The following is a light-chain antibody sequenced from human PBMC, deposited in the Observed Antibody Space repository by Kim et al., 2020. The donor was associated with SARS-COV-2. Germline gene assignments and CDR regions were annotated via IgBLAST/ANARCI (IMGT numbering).Light chain of an antibody. V-gene: IGKV1-27*01. CDR2: AAS. J-gene: IGKJ1*01. Sequence: ASVGDRVTITCRAIQDIANSLAWYQQKPGKVPKVLIYAASTLQSGVPSRFSGSGSGTEFTLTIGSLQTEDVATYYCQKYNSAPWTFGPGTKVDIK. CDR3: QKYNSAPWT. CDR1: QDIANS.